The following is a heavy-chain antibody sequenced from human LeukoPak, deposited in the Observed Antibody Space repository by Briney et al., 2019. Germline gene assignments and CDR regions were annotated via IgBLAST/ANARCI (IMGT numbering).Heavy chain of an antibody. V-gene: IGHV1-2*02. D-gene: IGHD4-23*01. J-gene: IGHJ4*02. CDR1: GYTFTGYY. Sequence: GASVNVSCKASGYTFTGYYMHWVRQAPGQGLEWMGWINPNSGDTNYAQKFQGRVTMTRDTSISTAYMELSRLRSDDTAVYYCARDFYGGNSLYYFDYWGQGTLVTVSS. CDR3: ARDFYGGNSLYYFDY. CDR2: INPNSGDT.